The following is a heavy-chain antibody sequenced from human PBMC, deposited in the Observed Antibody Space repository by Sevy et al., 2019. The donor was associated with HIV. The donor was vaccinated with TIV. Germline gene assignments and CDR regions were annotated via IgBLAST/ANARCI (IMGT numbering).Heavy chain of an antibody. CDR3: ARPESTTLTYGMDV. CDR2: IYYTGST. V-gene: IGHV4-39*01. D-gene: IGHD1-1*01. J-gene: IGHJ6*02. Sequence: SETLSLTCTVSGGSVSSSSYYWGWIRQPPGKGLEWIGSIYYTGSTNHNPSLKSRVTISVDRSKNQFSLKLSSVTAADTAIYYCARPESTTLTYGMDVRGQGTTVTVSS. CDR1: GGSVSSSSYY.